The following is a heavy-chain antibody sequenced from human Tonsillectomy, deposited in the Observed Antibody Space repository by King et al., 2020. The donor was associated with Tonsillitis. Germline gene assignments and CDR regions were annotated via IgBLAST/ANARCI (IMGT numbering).Heavy chain of an antibody. CDR1: GGSISSYY. CDR2: IYGRGGT. D-gene: IGHD5-18*01. CDR3: ARQGRYSYGDLDY. V-gene: IGHV4-59*08. J-gene: IGHJ4*02. Sequence: QLQESGPGLVKPSETLSLTCTVSGGSISSYYWSWIRQPPGKGLEWIGYIYGRGGTNYNPSLKIRVTMSMDTSKNQFSLKLSSVTAADTALYYCARQGRYSYGDLDYWGQGTLVTVSS.